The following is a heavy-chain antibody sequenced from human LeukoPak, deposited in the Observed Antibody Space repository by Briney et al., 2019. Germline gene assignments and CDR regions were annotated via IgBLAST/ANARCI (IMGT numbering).Heavy chain of an antibody. CDR3: ARGGLISLANTPLGAFDI. V-gene: IGHV4-4*07. CDR1: GGSISSYY. Sequence: SETLSLTCTVSGGSISSYYWSWIRQPAGKGLEWIGRIYTSGSTNYNPSLKSRVTMSVDTSKNQFSLKLSSVTAADTAVYYCARGGLISLANTPLGAFDIWGQGTMVSVSS. D-gene: IGHD3/OR15-3a*01. J-gene: IGHJ3*02. CDR2: IYTSGST.